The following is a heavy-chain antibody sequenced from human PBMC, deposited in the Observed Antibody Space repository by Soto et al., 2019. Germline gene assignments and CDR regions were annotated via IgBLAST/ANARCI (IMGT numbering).Heavy chain of an antibody. Sequence: ASVKVSCKAAGYNFTTYGSSWVRQAPGQGLEWMGWISGDSVNTKSAPKLQDRITMTTDTSAGTAYMELRRLRTDDTAVYFCVKEGQQQAQETYYYFYSMDIWGQGTTVTVSS. V-gene: IGHV1-18*01. CDR2: ISGDSVNT. CDR1: GYNFTTYG. D-gene: IGHD6-13*01. CDR3: VKEGQQQAQETYYYFYSMDI. J-gene: IGHJ6*01.